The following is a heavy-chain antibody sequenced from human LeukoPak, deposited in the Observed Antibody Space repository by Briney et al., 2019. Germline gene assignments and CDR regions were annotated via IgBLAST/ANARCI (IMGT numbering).Heavy chain of an antibody. V-gene: IGHV3-30-3*01. CDR3: ARDGVAVACTLVYYYYGMDV. Sequence: PGGSLRLSCAASGFTFSSYAMHWVRQAPGKGLEWVAVISYDGSNKYYADSVKGRFTISRDNSKNTLYLQMNSLRAEDTAVYYCARDGVAVACTLVYYYYGMDVWGQGTTVTVSS. J-gene: IGHJ6*02. D-gene: IGHD6-19*01. CDR2: ISYDGSNK. CDR1: GFTFSSYA.